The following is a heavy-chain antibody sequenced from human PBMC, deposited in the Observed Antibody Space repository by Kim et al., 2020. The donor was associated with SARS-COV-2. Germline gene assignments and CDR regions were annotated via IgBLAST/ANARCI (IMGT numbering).Heavy chain of an antibody. CDR3: ARGEAGYYGSGRNFGMDV. V-gene: IGHV4-59*08. J-gene: IGHJ6*04. D-gene: IGHD3-10*01. CDR1: GPPISCYY. Sequence: SETLSLTCPLPGPPISCYYCRWIRQPPGKGLQWIGYIFYDGSPNYNPPLQGRVTLSIDTSKNQFSLKLSAVTAADTAVCYCARGEAGYYGSGRNFGMDVWGEGATVTVSS. CDR2: IFYDGSP.